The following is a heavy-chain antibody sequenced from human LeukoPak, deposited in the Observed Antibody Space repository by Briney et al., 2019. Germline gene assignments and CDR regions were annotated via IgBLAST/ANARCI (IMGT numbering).Heavy chain of an antibody. CDR2: LSRGGSAT. D-gene: IGHD2-8*02. CDR1: GFAFNMFA. CDR3: ARQQRIRHCTEGVCTEGYYFDY. J-gene: IGHJ4*02. Sequence: VRSLTLSCAGTGFAFNMFAIDWVRQAPGKGPEWVSGLSRGGSATNYADSVKGRFTISRDKSQNSVFLQLNSLRPDDTAVYFCARQQRIRHCTEGVCTEGYYFDYWGQGTLVTVSS. V-gene: IGHV3-23*01.